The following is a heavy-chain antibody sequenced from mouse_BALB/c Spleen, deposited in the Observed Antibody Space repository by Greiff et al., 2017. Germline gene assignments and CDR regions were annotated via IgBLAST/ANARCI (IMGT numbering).Heavy chain of an antibody. V-gene: IGHV5-9-4*01. CDR3: ARDYYGSSYRGYFDY. Sequence: VQLKESGGGLVKPGGSLKLSCAASGFTFSSYAMSWVRQSPEKRLEWVAEISSGGSYTYYPDTVTGRFTISRDNAKNTLYLEMSSLRSEDTAMYYCARDYYGSSYRGYFDYWGQGTTLTVSS. CDR2: ISSGGSYT. D-gene: IGHD1-1*01. J-gene: IGHJ2*01. CDR1: GFTFSSYA.